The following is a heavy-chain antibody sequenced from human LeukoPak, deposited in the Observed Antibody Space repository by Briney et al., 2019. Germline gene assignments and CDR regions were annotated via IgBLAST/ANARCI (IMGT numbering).Heavy chain of an antibody. CDR2: ISSSGSTI. V-gene: IGHV3-11*01. D-gene: IGHD3-10*01. Sequence: GGSLRLSCAASGFTFSDYYMSWIRQAPGKGLEWVSYISSSGSTIYYADSVKGRFTISRDNSKNTLYLQMNSLRAEDTAVYYCARGRSYGSGSYYDYWGQGTLVTVSS. CDR1: GFTFSDYY. J-gene: IGHJ4*02. CDR3: ARGRSYGSGSYYDY.